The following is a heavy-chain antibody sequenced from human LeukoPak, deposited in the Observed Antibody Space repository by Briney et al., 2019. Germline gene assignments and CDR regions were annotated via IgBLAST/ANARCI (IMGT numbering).Heavy chain of an antibody. V-gene: IGHV4-59*01. Sequence: SETLSLTCTVSGGSISSYYWSWIRQPPGKGLEWLGYIYYSGSTNYNPSLKSRVTISVDTSKNQFSLKLSSVTAADTAVYYCARMEYCSSTSCYPFDYWGQGTLVTVSS. J-gene: IGHJ4*02. CDR1: GGSISSYY. D-gene: IGHD2-2*01. CDR3: ARMEYCSSTSCYPFDY. CDR2: IYYSGST.